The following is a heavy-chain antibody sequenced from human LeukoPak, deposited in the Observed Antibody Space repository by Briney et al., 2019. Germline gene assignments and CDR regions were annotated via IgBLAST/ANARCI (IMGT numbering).Heavy chain of an antibody. CDR1: GFTFSSYW. D-gene: IGHD2-15*01. V-gene: IGHV3-7*01. CDR3: GRFGYVAAVDS. J-gene: IGHJ4*02. Sequence: TGGSLRLSCTASGFTFSSYWMTWVRQAPGKGLEWVANIEPAGSATYYVDSVKGRFTISRDNAKNLLYLQMNSLRAEDSAVYHCGRFGYVAAVDSWGQGALVTASS. CDR2: IEPAGSAT.